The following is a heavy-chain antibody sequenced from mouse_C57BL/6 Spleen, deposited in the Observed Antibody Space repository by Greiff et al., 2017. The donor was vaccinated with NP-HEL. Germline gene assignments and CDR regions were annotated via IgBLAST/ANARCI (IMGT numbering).Heavy chain of an antibody. D-gene: IGHD1-1*01. CDR3: TRDRYYFYAMDY. CDR1: GFTFSSYA. Sequence: EVQVVESGEGLVKPGGSLKLSCAASGFTFSSYAMSWVRQTPEKRLEWVAYISSGGDYIYYADTVKGRFTISRDNARNTLYLQMSSLKSEDTAMYYCTRDRYYFYAMDYWGQGTSVTVSS. J-gene: IGHJ4*01. V-gene: IGHV5-9-1*02. CDR2: ISSGGDYI.